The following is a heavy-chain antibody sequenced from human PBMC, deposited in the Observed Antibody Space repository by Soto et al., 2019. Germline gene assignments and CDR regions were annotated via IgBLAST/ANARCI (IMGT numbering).Heavy chain of an antibody. V-gene: IGHV1-69*04. D-gene: IGHD5-18*01. CDR2: IIPTLDIV. CDR3: ARDERGYNYVSDYGLDV. Sequence: QVQLVHSGAELKKPGSSVKVSCEASGGTFNSHTIIAWVRQAPGQGPEWMGRIIPTLDIVDYAQKFQDRVTITADRPTNTAFMELRSLVSEDTAVYYCARDERGYNYVSDYGLDVWGQGTTVTVS. CDR1: GGTFNSHT. J-gene: IGHJ6*02.